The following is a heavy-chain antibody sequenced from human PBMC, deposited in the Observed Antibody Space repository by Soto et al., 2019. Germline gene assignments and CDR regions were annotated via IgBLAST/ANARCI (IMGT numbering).Heavy chain of an antibody. J-gene: IGHJ4*02. V-gene: IGHV3-23*01. D-gene: IGHD2-21*02. CDR3: AKDAVYGDGLWLAGN. CDR2: MTGSGGDI. Sequence: GESLKISCAASGFSVSRYAMMWVRQPPGKGQEWVAGMTGSGGDIRYADPVKGRFTISKDNSKNTLYLQMNSLRAEDTAIYYCAKDAVYGDGLWLAGNWGQGTLVTVSS. CDR1: GFSVSRYA.